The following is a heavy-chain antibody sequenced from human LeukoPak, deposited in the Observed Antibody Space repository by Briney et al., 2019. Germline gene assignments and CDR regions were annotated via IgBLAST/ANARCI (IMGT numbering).Heavy chain of an antibody. D-gene: IGHD1-26*01. CDR2: MNPNSGNT. CDR3: GFGGGSLDRGACFDY. Sequence: ASVKVSCKASGYTFTSYDINWVRQATGQGLEWMGWMNPNSGNTGYAQKFQGRVTMTRNTSISTAYMELSSLRSEDTAGYYCGFGGGSLDRGACFDYWGQGTLVTVSS. V-gene: IGHV1-8*01. CDR1: GYTFTSYD. J-gene: IGHJ4*02.